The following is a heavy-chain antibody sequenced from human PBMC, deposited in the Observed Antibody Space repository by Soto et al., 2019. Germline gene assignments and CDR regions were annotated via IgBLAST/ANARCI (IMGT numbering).Heavy chain of an antibody. V-gene: IGHV3-30*18. J-gene: IGHJ4*02. Sequence: GESLKISCAASGFTFSDYGMHWVRQAPGKGLELVAVISYDGSKVYYADSVKGRFTISRDNSKDTLYLQMNTLRAEDTAIYYCAKEGGLSGSYYISSPYYFDYWGQGTLVTVSS. CDR2: ISYDGSKV. CDR3: AKEGGLSGSYYISSPYYFDY. D-gene: IGHD1-26*01. CDR1: GFTFSDYG.